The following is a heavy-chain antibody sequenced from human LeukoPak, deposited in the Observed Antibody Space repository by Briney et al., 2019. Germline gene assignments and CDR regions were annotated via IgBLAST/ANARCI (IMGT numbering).Heavy chain of an antibody. D-gene: IGHD3-10*01. J-gene: IGHJ4*02. CDR1: GGSISSGSYY. Sequence: TLSLTCTVSGGSISSGSYYWSWIRQPAGKGLEWIGRIYTSGSTNYNPSLKSRVTISVDTSKTQFSLKLSSVTAADTAVYYCANQIGDYGLGSYAYWGQGTQVTVSS. V-gene: IGHV4-61*02. CDR3: ANQIGDYGLGSYAY. CDR2: IYTSGST.